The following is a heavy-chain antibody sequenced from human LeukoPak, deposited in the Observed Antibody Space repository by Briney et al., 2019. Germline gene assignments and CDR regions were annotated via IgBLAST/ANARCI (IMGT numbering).Heavy chain of an antibody. CDR2: ISISSSTI. J-gene: IGHJ4*02. CDR3: ARSGHFDY. V-gene: IGHV3-48*02. CDR1: GFTFSAYK. Sequence: GRSLRLSCAASGFTFSAYKMNLVRQAPGKGLESVSYISISSSTIYYADSVRGRFTISRDNAKNSLYLQMNSLRYQDTAVSYFARSGHFDYWGQGTLVTVSS. D-gene: IGHD1-26*01.